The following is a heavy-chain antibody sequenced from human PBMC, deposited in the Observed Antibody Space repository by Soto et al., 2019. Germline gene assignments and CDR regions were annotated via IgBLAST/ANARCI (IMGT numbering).Heavy chain of an antibody. CDR2: ISSNGGST. CDR3: VRVDYYDSSGYPLDY. V-gene: IGHV3-64D*08. D-gene: IGHD3-22*01. J-gene: IGHJ4*02. Sequence: EVQLVESGGGLVQPGGSLRLSCSASGFTFSSYAMHWVRQAPGKGLEYVSAISSNGGSTYYADSVKGRFTISRDNSKNTLYLQMSSLRAEDTAVYYCVRVDYYDSSGYPLDYWGQGTLVTVSS. CDR1: GFTFSSYA.